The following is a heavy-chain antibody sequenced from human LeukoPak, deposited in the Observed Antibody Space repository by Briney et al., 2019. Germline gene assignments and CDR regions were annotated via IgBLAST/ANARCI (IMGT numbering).Heavy chain of an antibody. CDR3: AREGPDYCSSTSCSYYMDV. Sequence: KPSETLSLTCTASGGSISSYYWSWIRQPAGKGLEWIGRIYTSGSTNYNPSLKSRVTMSVDTSKTQFSLKLSSVPAADTAVYYCAREGPDYCSSTSCSYYMDVWGKGTTVTVSS. CDR1: GGSISSYY. D-gene: IGHD2-2*01. CDR2: IYTSGST. J-gene: IGHJ6*03. V-gene: IGHV4-4*07.